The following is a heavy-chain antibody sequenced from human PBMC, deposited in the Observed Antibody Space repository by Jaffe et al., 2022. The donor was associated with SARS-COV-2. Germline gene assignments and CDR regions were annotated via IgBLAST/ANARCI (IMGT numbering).Heavy chain of an antibody. D-gene: IGHD6-13*01. Sequence: EVELLESGGGFVQPGGSLRLSCAASGFTFSSHTLSWVRQAPGRGLEWVSFISASGGDTYYADSVKGRFTNSRDNFKDTLYLQMNSLRAEDTAVYYCAQGGSTSSIYNSWGQGILVTVSS. CDR3: AQGGSTSSIYNS. CDR2: ISASGGDT. V-gene: IGHV3-23*01. CDR1: GFTFSSHT. J-gene: IGHJ4*02.